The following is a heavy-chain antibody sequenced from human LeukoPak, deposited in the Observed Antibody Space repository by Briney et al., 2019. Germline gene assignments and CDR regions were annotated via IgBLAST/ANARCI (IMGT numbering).Heavy chain of an antibody. D-gene: IGHD6-19*01. J-gene: IGHJ1*01. CDR2: IYYSGST. V-gene: IGHV4-30-4*01. CDR3: ARGRWLVGYFQH. CDR1: GGSISSGDYY. Sequence: RPSETLSLTCTVSGGSISSGDYYWSWIRQPPGKGLEWIGYIYYSGSTYYNPSLKSRVTISVDTSKNQFSLKLSSVTAADTAVYYCARGRWLVGYFQHWGQGTLVTVSS.